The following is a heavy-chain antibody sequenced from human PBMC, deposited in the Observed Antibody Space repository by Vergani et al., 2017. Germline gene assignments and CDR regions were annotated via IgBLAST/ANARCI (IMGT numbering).Heavy chain of an antibody. D-gene: IGHD3-10*01. CDR2: IYYSGST. CDR1: GGSISSSSYY. J-gene: IGHJ3*02. CDR3: ASGILRITRRHAFDI. V-gene: IGHV4-39*01. Sequence: QLQLQESGPGLVKPSETLSLTCTVSGGSISSSSYYWGWIRQPPGKGLEWIGSIYYSGSTYYNPSLKSRVTISVDTSKNQFSLKLSSVTAADTAVYYCASGILRITRRHAFDIWGQGTMVTVSS.